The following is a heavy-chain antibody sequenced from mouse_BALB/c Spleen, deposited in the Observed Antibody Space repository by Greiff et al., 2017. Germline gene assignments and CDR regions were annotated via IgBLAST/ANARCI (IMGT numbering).Heavy chain of an antibody. CDR1: GFSLTSYD. J-gene: IGHJ2*01. CDR3: VIEGITTATL. V-gene: IGHV2-9-2*01. Sequence: VQRVESGPGLVAPSQSLSITCTVSGFSLTSYDISWIRQSPGKGLEWLGVIWTGGGTTYNSAFMSRLSISKDNSKSQVFLKMNSLQTDDTAIYYCVIEGITTATLWGQGTTLTVSS. D-gene: IGHD1-2*01. CDR2: IWTGGGT.